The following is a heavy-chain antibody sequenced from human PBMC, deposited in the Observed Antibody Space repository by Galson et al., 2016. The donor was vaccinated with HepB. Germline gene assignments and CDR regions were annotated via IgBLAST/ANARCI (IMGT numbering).Heavy chain of an antibody. CDR1: GGPINSGSYY. CDR2: IQSSGST. D-gene: IGHD6-13*01. CDR3: LRQPYTSSSWDSME. J-gene: IGHJ4*02. Sequence: TLSLTCTVSGGPINSGSYYWTWIRQPAGKGLEWIGRIQSSGSTNYNPSLNTRVSISLDTSKSQFSLKLSSVTAADTAVYYCLRQPYTSSSWDSMEWGQGTLVTVSS. V-gene: IGHV4-61*02.